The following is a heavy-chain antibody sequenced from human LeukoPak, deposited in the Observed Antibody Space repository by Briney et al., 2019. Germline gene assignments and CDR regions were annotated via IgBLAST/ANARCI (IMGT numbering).Heavy chain of an antibody. D-gene: IGHD6-19*01. J-gene: IGHJ5*02. CDR1: GYTFTGYY. CDR3: AREQVAGRNWFDP. Sequence: ASVRVSCKASGYTFTGYYMHWVRQAPGQGLEWMGWINPNSGGTNYAQKFQGRVTMTRDTAISTAYMELSRLRSDDTAVYYCAREQVAGRNWFDPWGQGTLVTVS. V-gene: IGHV1-2*02. CDR2: INPNSGGT.